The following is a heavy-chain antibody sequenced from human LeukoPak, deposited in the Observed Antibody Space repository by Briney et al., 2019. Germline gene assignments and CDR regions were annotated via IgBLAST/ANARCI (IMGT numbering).Heavy chain of an antibody. D-gene: IGHD3-10*01. J-gene: IGHJ4*02. CDR1: GFTFSSYS. V-gene: IGHV3-48*04. CDR3: ARELWFGEFGLDY. Sequence: TGGSLRLSCAASGFTFSSYSMNWVRQAPGKGLEWVSKISSSSSTIDYADSVKGRFTISRDNAKNSLSLQMNSLRAEDTAVYYCARELWFGEFGLDYWGQGTLVTVSS. CDR2: ISSSSSTI.